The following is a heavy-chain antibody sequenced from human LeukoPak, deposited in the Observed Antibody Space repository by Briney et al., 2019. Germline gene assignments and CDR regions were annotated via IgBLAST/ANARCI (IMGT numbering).Heavy chain of an antibody. CDR1: GGSISSSSYY. D-gene: IGHD6-19*01. CDR3: TRDGGYSSGWYTGGYFDL. Sequence: SGTLSLTCIVSGGSISSSSYYWGWIRQPPGKGLEWIGSIYYSGSTYYNPSLKSRVTISVDTSKNQFSLKLNSVTAEDTAVYYCTRDGGYSSGWYTGGYFDLWGRGTLVTVSS. CDR2: IYYSGST. V-gene: IGHV4-39*07. J-gene: IGHJ2*01.